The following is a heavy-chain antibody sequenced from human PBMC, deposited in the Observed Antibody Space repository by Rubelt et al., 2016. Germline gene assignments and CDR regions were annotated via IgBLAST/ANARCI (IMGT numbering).Heavy chain of an antibody. D-gene: IGHD1-26*01. Sequence: QVQLQQWGAGLLKPSETLSLTCAVYGGSFSGYYWSWIRQPPGKGLEWIGEINHSGRTNYNPSLKRRVTMSVDTAKTPFSLKLSVGTAADTAVYYCARGRMGFHYYYYGMDVWGQGTTVTVSS. CDR1: GGSFSGYY. J-gene: IGHJ6*02. V-gene: IGHV4-34*01. CDR2: INHSGRT. CDR3: ARGRMGFHYYYYGMDV.